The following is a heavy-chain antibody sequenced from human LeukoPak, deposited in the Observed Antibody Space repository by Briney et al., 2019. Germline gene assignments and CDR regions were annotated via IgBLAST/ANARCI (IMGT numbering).Heavy chain of an antibody. CDR1: GFTFSSFA. CDR2: VSGSGGST. V-gene: IGHV3-23*01. D-gene: IGHD4-23*01. Sequence: GGSLRLSCAASGFTFSSFAMSWVRQAPGKGLEWVSAVSGSGGSTYYADSVKGRFTISRDNSKNTQFLQMNSLRAEDTAVYYCARDTYSRWQTDYWGQGTLVTVSS. CDR3: ARDTYSRWQTDY. J-gene: IGHJ4*02.